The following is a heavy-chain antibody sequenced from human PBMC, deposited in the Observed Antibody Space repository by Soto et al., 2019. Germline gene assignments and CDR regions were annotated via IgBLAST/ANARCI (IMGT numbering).Heavy chain of an antibody. J-gene: IGHJ4*02. Sequence: PGGSLRLSCAASGFTFSSYDMHWVRQATGKGPEWVSAIGTAGSTYYADSVKGRFTISRDNSKSTLYLQMNSLRAEDTAVYYCASDLDYYDSSGYYFPLFWYWGQGTLVTVSS. CDR3: ASDLDYYDSSGYYFPLFWY. V-gene: IGHV3-13*01. D-gene: IGHD3-22*01. CDR2: IGTAGST. CDR1: GFTFSSYD.